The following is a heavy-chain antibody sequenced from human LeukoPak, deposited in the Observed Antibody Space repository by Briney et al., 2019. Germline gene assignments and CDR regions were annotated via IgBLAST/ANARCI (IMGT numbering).Heavy chain of an antibody. CDR3: AGTSSSYCSGGSCYGKFQT. J-gene: IGHJ1*01. V-gene: IGHV4-59*08. D-gene: IGHD2-15*01. CDR2: IHYTGST. CDR1: GGSISSYY. Sequence: YPSETLSLTCTVSGGSISSYYWSWIRQPPGKGLEWIGYIHYTGSTNHNPSLKSRITISIDTSKNQFSLKLSSVTAADTAVYYCAGTSSSYCSGGSCYGKFQTWGQAPWSPSPQ.